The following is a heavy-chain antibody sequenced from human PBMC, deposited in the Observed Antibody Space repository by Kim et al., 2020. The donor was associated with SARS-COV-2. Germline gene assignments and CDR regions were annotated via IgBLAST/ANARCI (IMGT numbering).Heavy chain of an antibody. CDR1: GYEFNNYW. CDR2: IFLGDSDT. J-gene: IGHJ5*02. CDR3: AKREDVTGHTPYFDP. D-gene: IGHD1-1*01. Sequence: GESLKISCQSSGYEFNNYWIAWVRQMPGKGPESIGIIFLGDSDTRYSPSFQGQVTIPADRSTSTAYLQWSSLKASDTGIYYCAKREDVTGHTPYFDPWGQGTLVTVSS. V-gene: IGHV5-51*01.